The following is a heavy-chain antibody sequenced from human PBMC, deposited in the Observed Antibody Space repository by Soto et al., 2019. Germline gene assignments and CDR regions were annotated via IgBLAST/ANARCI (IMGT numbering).Heavy chain of an antibody. D-gene: IGHD7-27*01. CDR2: VYPGDSDT. V-gene: IGHV5-51*01. CDR3: ARLLGTGYYAMDV. CDR1: GYSFTTYW. Sequence: PGESLKISCKGSGYSFTTYWIGWVRQMPGKGLEWMGIVYPGDSDTRYSPSLQGQVTISADKSISTAYLQWSSLKASDTAMYYGARLLGTGYYAMDVWGQGTTVTVSS. J-gene: IGHJ6*02.